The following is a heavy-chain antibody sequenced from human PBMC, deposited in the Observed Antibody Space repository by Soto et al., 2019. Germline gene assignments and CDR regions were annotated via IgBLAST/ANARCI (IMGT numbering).Heavy chain of an antibody. CDR3: ASAAPRFYRGASCSSGLDY. J-gene: IGHJ4*02. D-gene: IGHD2-15*01. CDR1: GGSFSGYY. V-gene: IGHV4-34*01. CDR2: INHSGST. Sequence: PSETLSLTCAVYGGSFSGYYWSWIRQPPGKGLEWIGEINHSGSTNYNPSLKSRVTISVDTSKNQFSLKLSSVTAADTAVNYWASAAPRFYRGASCSSGLDYWGQGTLVTVSS.